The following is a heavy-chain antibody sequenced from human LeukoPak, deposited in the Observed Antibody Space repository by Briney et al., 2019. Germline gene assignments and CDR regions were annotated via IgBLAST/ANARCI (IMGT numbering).Heavy chain of an antibody. J-gene: IGHJ5*02. V-gene: IGHV4-39*01. CDR1: GGSISSSSYY. D-gene: IGHD2/OR15-2a*01. Sequence: SETLSLTCTVSGGSISSSSYYCGWIPQPPGKGLEWIGSIYHSGRTYYNPSLNSRATLSVETSNNQFLLKLSSVTAADSAVYYCAGSTSDNWFDPWGQGTLVTVAS. CDR2: IYHSGRT. CDR3: AGSTSDNWFDP.